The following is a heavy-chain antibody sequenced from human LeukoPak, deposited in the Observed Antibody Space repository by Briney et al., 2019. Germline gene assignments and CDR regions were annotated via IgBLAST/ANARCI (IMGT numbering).Heavy chain of an antibody. CDR2: IYHTGST. CDR1: GGSISSYY. J-gene: IGHJ4*02. D-gene: IGHD6-25*01. Sequence: SETLSLTCTVYGGSISSYYWSWVRQPPGKGMEWIANIYHTGSTNYNPSLSRRVTISIETAKNQFSLKLTSLTAADTSVYYCARRGRNSSGWQDYLWGQGTLVTVSS. CDR3: ARRGRNSSGWQDYL. V-gene: IGHV4-59*01.